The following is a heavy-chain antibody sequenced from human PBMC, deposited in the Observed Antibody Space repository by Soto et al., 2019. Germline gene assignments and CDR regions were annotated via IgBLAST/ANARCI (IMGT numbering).Heavy chain of an antibody. D-gene: IGHD2-15*01. V-gene: IGHV3-15*07. CDR2: IQSKTDGGTT. CDR1: GFTFTNAW. J-gene: IGHJ4*02. Sequence: GGSLRLSCAASGFTFTNAWMNWVRQAPGKGLEWVGRIQSKTDGGTTVFAASVKGRFTISRDDSKTTLYLQMNSLKTEDTGVYYCATYSVGASFYWGQGTLVTSPQ. CDR3: ATYSVGASFY.